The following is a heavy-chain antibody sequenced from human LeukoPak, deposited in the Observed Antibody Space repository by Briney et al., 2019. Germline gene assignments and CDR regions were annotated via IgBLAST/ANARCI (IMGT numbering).Heavy chain of an antibody. V-gene: IGHV4-39*02. D-gene: IGHD3-3*02. J-gene: IGHJ4*02. Sequence: SETLSPTCSVSGDSIRGATYRWGWVRQPPGKGLEWIGSISESGTTFYNPSLKSRVALSVDTSKNHFSLRLSSATAADTAVYYCARYPLVPGFWGQGTLVTVSS. CDR2: ISESGTT. CDR3: ARYPLVPGF. CDR1: GDSIRGATYR.